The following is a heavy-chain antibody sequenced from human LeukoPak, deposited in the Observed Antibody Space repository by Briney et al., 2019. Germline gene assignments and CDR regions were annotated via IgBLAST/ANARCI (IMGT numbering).Heavy chain of an antibody. CDR2: INPDGSIK. J-gene: IGHJ4*02. V-gene: IGHV3-7*01. D-gene: IGHD3-3*01. CDR3: ASGFLQWLY. CDR1: GFTFGGYW. Sequence: GGSLRLSCAASGFTFGGYWMSWVRQTPGRGLEWVANINPDGSIKYYVDSIKGRFTISRDNAKNSLYLQMNSLRAEDTAVYYCASGFLQWLYWGQGTLVTVSS.